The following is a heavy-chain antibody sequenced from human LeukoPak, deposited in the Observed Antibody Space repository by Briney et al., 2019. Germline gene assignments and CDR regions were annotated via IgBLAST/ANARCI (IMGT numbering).Heavy chain of an antibody. Sequence: SVKVSCKASGGTFSSYAISWVRQAPGQGLEWMGRIIPILGIANYAQKFQGRVTITADKSTSTAYMELSSLRSEDTAVYYCARSIEPYYYYYGMDVWGQGTTVTVSS. J-gene: IGHJ6*02. CDR3: ARSIEPYYYYYGMDV. CDR1: GGTFSSYA. CDR2: IIPILGIA. V-gene: IGHV1-69*04. D-gene: IGHD3-16*02.